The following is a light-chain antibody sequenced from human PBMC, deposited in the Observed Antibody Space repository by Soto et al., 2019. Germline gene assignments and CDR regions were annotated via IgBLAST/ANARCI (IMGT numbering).Light chain of an antibody. CDR2: EVS. CDR1: SSDVGGYNY. Sequence: QSALTQPASVSGSPGQSITISCTGTSSDVGGYNYVSWYQQHPGKAPKLMIYEVSNRPSGVSNRFSGSKSGNTASLTISGLQDEDEADYCCSSYTSSSTSWVFGGGTQLCVL. V-gene: IGLV2-14*01. J-gene: IGLJ3*02. CDR3: SSYTSSSTSWV.